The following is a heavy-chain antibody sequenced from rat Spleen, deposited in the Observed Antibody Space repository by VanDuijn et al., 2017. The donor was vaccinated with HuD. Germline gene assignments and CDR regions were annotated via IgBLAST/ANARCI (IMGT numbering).Heavy chain of an antibody. D-gene: IGHD1-1*01. CDR3: TTEEGTTVVTLADWYFDF. V-gene: IGHV5-22*01. J-gene: IGHJ1*01. CDR1: GFTFSDYY. CDR2: ISYEGSST. Sequence: EVQLVESGGGLVQPGRSMKLSCAASGFTFSDYYMAWVRQAPKKGLEWVASISYEGSSTYYGDSVKGRFTNSRDNAKSTLYLQMDSLRSEDTATYYCTTEEGTTVVTLADWYFDFWGPGTMVTVSS.